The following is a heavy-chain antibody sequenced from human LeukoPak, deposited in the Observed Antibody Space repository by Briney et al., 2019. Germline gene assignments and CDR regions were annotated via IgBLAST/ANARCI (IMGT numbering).Heavy chain of an antibody. J-gene: IGHJ4*02. CDR1: GFTFSSYA. CDR2: ISGSGGST. D-gene: IGHD2-2*01. Sequence: GGSPRLSCAASGFTFSSYAMSWVRQAPGKGLEWVSAISGSGGSTYYADSVKGRFTISRDNSKNTLYLQMNSLRAEDTAVYYCAKDRGLVPAAMYRADYWGQGTLVTVSS. V-gene: IGHV3-23*01. CDR3: AKDRGLVPAAMYRADY.